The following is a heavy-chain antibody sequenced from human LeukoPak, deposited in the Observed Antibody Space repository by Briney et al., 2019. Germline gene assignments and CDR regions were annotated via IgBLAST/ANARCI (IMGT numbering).Heavy chain of an antibody. CDR3: ARGWDGIAVAGSFDY. CDR2: IYYSGST. CDR1: GGSISNYY. D-gene: IGHD6-19*01. Sequence: SETLSLTCTVSGGSISNYYWSWVRQPPGKGLEWIGYIYYSGSTNYNPSLTSRVTISVDTSKNQFSLKLNSVTAADTAVYYCARGWDGIAVAGSFDYWGQGTLVTVSS. J-gene: IGHJ4*02. V-gene: IGHV4-59*01.